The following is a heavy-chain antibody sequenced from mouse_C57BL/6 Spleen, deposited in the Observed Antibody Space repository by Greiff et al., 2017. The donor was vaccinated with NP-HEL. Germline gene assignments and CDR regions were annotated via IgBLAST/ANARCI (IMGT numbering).Heavy chain of an antibody. CDR1: GYTFTDYN. CDR3: AREKDYGSSPFAY. V-gene: IGHV1-22*01. J-gene: IGHJ3*01. Sequence: SGPELVKPGASVKMSCKASGYTFTDYNMHWVKQSHGKSLEWIGYINPNNGGTSYNQKFKGKATLTVNKSSSTAYMELRSLTSEDSAVYYCAREKDYGSSPFAYWGQGTLVTVSA. D-gene: IGHD1-1*01. CDR2: INPNNGGT.